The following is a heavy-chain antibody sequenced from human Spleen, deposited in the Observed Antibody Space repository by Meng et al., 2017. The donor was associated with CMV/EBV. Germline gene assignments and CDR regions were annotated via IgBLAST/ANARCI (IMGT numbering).Heavy chain of an antibody. D-gene: IGHD3-3*01. V-gene: IGHV6-1*01. Sequence: SQTLSLTCDISGDSVSSNSAAWNWIRQSPSRGLEWLGRTYYRDKWYNTYAVSVKSRITINADASKNQVSLHLTSVSPEDTALYYCARNPSDFWSGYSPYYYGMDVWGLGTTVTVSS. CDR1: GDSVSSNSAA. CDR3: ARNPSDFWSGYSPYYYGMDV. J-gene: IGHJ6*02. CDR2: TYYRDKWYN.